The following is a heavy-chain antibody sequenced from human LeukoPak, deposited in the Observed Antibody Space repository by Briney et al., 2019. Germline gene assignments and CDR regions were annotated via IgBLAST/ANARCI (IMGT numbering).Heavy chain of an antibody. CDR1: GGSISSGSYY. D-gene: IGHD6-13*01. CDR2: IYTSGST. CDR3: ARAFQLGSYSSSFDY. J-gene: IGHJ4*02. V-gene: IGHV4-61*02. Sequence: IPSQTLPLTCTISGGSISSGSYYWNWIRQPAGKGLEWIGRIYTSGSTNYNPSLKSRVTISLDTSKNQFSLKLSSVTAADTAVYYCARAFQLGSYSSSFDYWGQGTLVTVSS.